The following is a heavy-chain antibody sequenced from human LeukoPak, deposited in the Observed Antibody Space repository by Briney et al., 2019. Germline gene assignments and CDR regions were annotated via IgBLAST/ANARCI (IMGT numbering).Heavy chain of an antibody. J-gene: IGHJ4*02. V-gene: IGHV1-2*02. CDR2: INPNSGGT. Sequence: ASVKVSCKASGYTFTGYYVHWVRQAPGQGLEWMGWINPNSGGTNYAQKFQGRVTMTRDTSISTAYMELSRLRSDDTAVYYCARVGRKQQQLVLPDYWGQGTLVTVSS. D-gene: IGHD6-13*01. CDR3: ARVGRKQQQLVLPDY. CDR1: GYTFTGYY.